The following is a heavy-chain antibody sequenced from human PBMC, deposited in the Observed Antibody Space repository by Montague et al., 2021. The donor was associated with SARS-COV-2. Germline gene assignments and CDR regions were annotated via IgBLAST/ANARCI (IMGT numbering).Heavy chain of an antibody. J-gene: IGHJ3*02. CDR3: ARARITMLVVVNAFDI. CDR2: IYYSGST. Sequence: TLSLTCTVSGGSISSGGYYWSWIRQHPGKGLEWIGNIYYSGSTYYNPSLKSRVTLSVDTSKNQFSLKLSSVTAADTAVYYCARARITMLVVVNAFDIWGQGTLVTVSS. D-gene: IGHD3-22*01. CDR1: GGSISSGGYY. V-gene: IGHV4-31*03.